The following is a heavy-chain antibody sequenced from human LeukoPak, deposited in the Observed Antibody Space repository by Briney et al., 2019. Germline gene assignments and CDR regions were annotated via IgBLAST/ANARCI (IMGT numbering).Heavy chain of an antibody. V-gene: IGHV5-51*01. CDR3: ARLNPKYYYDSSGYSQNWFDP. J-gene: IGHJ5*02. CDR1: GYSFTSYW. CDR2: IYPGDSDT. D-gene: IGHD3-22*01. Sequence: GESLKISCKGSGYSFTSYWIGWVRQMPGKGLEWMGIIYPGDSDTRYSPSFQGQVTISADKSIRTAYLQWSSLKASDTAMYYCARLNPKYYYDSSGYSQNWFDPWGQGTLVTVSS.